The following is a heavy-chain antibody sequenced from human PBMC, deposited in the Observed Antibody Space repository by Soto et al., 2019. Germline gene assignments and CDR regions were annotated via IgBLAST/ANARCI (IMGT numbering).Heavy chain of an antibody. CDR3: ARHIYSGSYFYYYYGMDV. Sequence: GESLKIACIGSGDSFTSYWIGWVRQMPGRGLEWMGIIYHGDSDTRYSPSFQGQVTISADKSISTAYLQWSSLKASDTAMYYCARHIYSGSYFYYYYGMDVRGKVTTVTTSS. CDR1: GDSFTSYW. CDR2: IYHGDSDT. D-gene: IGHD1-26*01. J-gene: IGHJ6*04. V-gene: IGHV5-51*01.